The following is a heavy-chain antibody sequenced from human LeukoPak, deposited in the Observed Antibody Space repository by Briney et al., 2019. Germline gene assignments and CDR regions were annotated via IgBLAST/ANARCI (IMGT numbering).Heavy chain of an antibody. Sequence: GGSLRLSCAASGFTFGNSWVHWVRQAPGKGLVWVSLINADGSTTTYADSVKGRFTISRDNARDTLSLQMNSLTIEDTAVYYCVVVVEPPDSDGFDVWGQGTMITVSS. D-gene: IGHD1-14*01. J-gene: IGHJ3*01. CDR1: GFTFGNSW. CDR3: VVVVEPPDSDGFDV. V-gene: IGHV3-74*01. CDR2: INADGSTT.